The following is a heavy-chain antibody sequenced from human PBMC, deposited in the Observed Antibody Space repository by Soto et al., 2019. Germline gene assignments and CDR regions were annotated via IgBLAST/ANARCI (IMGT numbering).Heavy chain of an antibody. CDR3: ARYCSGGSCYSARFDS. D-gene: IGHD2-15*01. V-gene: IGHV4-39*07. CDR1: GGSISSSSYY. CDR2: IYYSGST. J-gene: IGHJ5*01. Sequence: SETLSLTCTVSGGSISSSSYYWGWIRQPPGKGLEWIGSIYYSGSTYYNPSLNSRVTISVDTSQNQFSLKLSSVTAADTAVYYCARYCSGGSCYSARFDSWGQGTLVTVSS.